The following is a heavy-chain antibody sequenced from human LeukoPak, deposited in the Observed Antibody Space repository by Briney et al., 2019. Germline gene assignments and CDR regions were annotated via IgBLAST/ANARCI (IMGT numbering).Heavy chain of an antibody. Sequence: KPSETLSLTCAVYGGSFSGYYWSWIRQPPGKGLEWIGEINHSGSTNYNPSLKSRVTISVDTSKNQFSPKLSSVTAADTAVYYCARGRLYYYGSGNRSGGYWFDPWGQGTLVTVSS. J-gene: IGHJ5*02. D-gene: IGHD3-10*01. CDR3: ARGRLYYYGSGNRSGGYWFDP. CDR1: GGSFSGYY. V-gene: IGHV4-34*01. CDR2: INHSGST.